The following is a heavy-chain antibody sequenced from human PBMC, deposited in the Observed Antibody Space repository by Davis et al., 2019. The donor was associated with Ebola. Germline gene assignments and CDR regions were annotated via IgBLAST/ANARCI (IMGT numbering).Heavy chain of an antibody. J-gene: IGHJ6*04. CDR1: GFTFSSYA. V-gene: IGHV3-30-3*01. D-gene: IGHD3-10*01. CDR3: ARGLLWFGKRYYYGMDV. Sequence: PGGSLRLSCAASGFTFSSYAMHWVRQAPGKGLEWVAVISYDGSNKYYADSVKGRFTISRDNSKNTLYLQMNSLRAEDTAVYYCARGLLWFGKRYYYGMDVWGKGTTVTVSS. CDR2: ISYDGSNK.